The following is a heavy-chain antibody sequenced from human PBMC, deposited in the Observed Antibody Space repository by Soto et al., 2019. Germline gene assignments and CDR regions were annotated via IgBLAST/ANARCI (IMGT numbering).Heavy chain of an antibody. CDR1: GYAFGDYD. CDR3: ARMATYGTLNWFDP. CDR2: MNPNSANT. J-gene: IGHJ5*02. Sequence: ASVKVSCKASGYAFGDYDISWVRQAPGQGLEWMGWMNPNSANTGYAQRFQGGVSMTRDMSISTAYMELSRLRPEDTAIYYCARMATYGTLNWFDPWGQGALVTVSS. D-gene: IGHD1-1*01. V-gene: IGHV1-8*01.